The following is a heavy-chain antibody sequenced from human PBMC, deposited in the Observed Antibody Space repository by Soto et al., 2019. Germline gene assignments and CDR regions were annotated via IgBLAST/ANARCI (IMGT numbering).Heavy chain of an antibody. CDR3: ARDSRASYATGLYPADY. D-gene: IGHD6-19*01. Sequence: ASVNVSCKASGYTFTSYAIHWVRQEKGQRPEWMGWIIAGNANTKYSQKFQGRLTFTRHTSASTVYMELNSLPSEDTAVYYCARDSRASYATGLYPADYWGQRSLVTVSS. CDR1: GYTFTSYA. J-gene: IGHJ4*02. V-gene: IGHV1-3*01. CDR2: IIAGNANT.